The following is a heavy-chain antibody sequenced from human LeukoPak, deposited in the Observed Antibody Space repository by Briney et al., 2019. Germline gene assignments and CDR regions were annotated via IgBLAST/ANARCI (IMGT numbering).Heavy chain of an antibody. CDR2: IWYDGSNK. J-gene: IGHJ4*02. Sequence: PVGSLRLSCSASGFTFSSYAMHWVRQAPGKGLEWVAVIWYDGSNKYYADSVKGRFTISRDNSKNTLYLQMNSLRAEDTAVYYCARDQGRDSSGWYVYWGQGTLVTVSS. CDR1: GFTFSSYA. CDR3: ARDQGRDSSGWYVY. D-gene: IGHD6-19*01. V-gene: IGHV3-33*08.